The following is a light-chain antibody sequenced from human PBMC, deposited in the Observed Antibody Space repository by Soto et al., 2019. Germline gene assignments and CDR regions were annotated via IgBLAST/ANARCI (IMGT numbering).Light chain of an antibody. CDR1: CSNIGSNA. V-gene: IGLV1-44*01. CDR3: AAWDDSLKGVL. J-gene: IGLJ2*01. CDR2: SNN. Sequence: QSVLTQPPSASGTPGQRVTISCSGSCSNIGSNAVNWYQQLPGTAPKLLIYSNNQRPSGVPDRFSGSKSGTSASLAISGLQSEDEADYYCAAWDDSLKGVLFGGGTKLTVL.